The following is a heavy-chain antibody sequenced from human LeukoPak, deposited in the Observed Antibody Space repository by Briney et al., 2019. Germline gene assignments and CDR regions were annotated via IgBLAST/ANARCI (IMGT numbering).Heavy chain of an antibody. CDR1: GFTVSSNY. Sequence: GGSLRLSCAASGFTVSSNYMSWVRQAPGKGLEWVSYISGSSSYTNYADSVTGRFTISRDNAKNSLYLQMNSLRAEDTAVYYCARARGEDYGDYVTLYFDFWGQGTLVTVSS. CDR3: ARARGEDYGDYVTLYFDF. V-gene: IGHV3-11*05. D-gene: IGHD4-17*01. CDR2: ISGSSSYT. J-gene: IGHJ4*02.